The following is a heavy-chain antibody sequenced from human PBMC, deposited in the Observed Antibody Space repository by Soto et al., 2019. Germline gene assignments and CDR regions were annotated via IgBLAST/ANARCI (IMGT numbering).Heavy chain of an antibody. Sequence: QVQLVQSGAEVKKPGSSVKVSCKASGGTFSSYTISWVRQAPGQGLEWMGRIIPILGIANYAQKFQGRVTITADKSTSTAYMELSSLRSEDTAVYYCARSIAVASPFDYWGQGTLVTVSS. CDR2: IIPILGIA. CDR3: ARSIAVASPFDY. CDR1: GGTFSSYT. J-gene: IGHJ4*02. D-gene: IGHD6-19*01. V-gene: IGHV1-69*02.